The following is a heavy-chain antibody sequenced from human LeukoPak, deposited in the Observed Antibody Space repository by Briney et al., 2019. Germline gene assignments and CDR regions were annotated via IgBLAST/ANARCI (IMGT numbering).Heavy chain of an antibody. CDR2: INPNSGGT. J-gene: IGHJ4*02. CDR3: ARGASGWYFVDYFDY. CDR1: GYTFNGYY. Sequence: ASVKVSCKASGYTFNGYYMHWVRQALGQGLEWMGWINPNSGGTNYAQKFQGRVTMTRDTSISTAYMELSRLRSDDTAVYYCARGASGWYFVDYFDYWGQGTLVTVSS. V-gene: IGHV1-2*02. D-gene: IGHD6-19*01.